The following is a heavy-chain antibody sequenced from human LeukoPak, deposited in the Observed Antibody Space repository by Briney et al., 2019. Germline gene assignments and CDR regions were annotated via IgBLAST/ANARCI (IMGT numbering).Heavy chain of an antibody. D-gene: IGHD3-22*01. J-gene: IGHJ4*02. V-gene: IGHV4-34*01. CDR1: SGSFSGYY. Sequence: SETLSLTCAVYSGSFSGYYWSWIRQPPGKGLEWIGEINHSGSTNYNPSLKSRVTISVDTSKNQFSLKLSSVTAADTAVYYCARCYYDSSGYYGFGYWGQGTLVTVSS. CDR2: INHSGST. CDR3: ARCYYDSSGYYGFGY.